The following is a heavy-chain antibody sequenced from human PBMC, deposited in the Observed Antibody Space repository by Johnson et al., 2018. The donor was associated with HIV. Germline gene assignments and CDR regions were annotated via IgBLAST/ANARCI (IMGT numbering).Heavy chain of an antibody. V-gene: IGHV3-23*01. D-gene: IGHD5-12*01. CDR1: AFTSISFP. J-gene: IGHJ3*02. Sequence: VHLLEPGGGLFQPGGSLSPPCPPSAFTSISFPFSWVGKAPAKGLEWVPAFSGSDGSTSYADSVKGRFTISRDNSKNTLYLQMNSLRAEDTAVYYCAKDRFSGYAFSGAFDIWGQGTMVTVSS. CDR2: FSGSDGST. CDR3: AKDRFSGYAFSGAFDI.